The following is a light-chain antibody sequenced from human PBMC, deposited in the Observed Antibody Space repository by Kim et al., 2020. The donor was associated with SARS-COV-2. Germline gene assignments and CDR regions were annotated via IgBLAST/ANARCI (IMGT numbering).Light chain of an antibody. CDR1: SLRRYY. CDR2: GKN. V-gene: IGLV3-19*01. Sequence: SSELTQDPVVSVALGQTVRITCQGDSLRRYYASWYQQKPGQAPVLVIYGKNNRPSGIPDRFSGSSSGNTTSLTIPGAQAEDGADYYCNSRDSSGNHVVFG. CDR3: NSRDSSGNHVV. J-gene: IGLJ2*01.